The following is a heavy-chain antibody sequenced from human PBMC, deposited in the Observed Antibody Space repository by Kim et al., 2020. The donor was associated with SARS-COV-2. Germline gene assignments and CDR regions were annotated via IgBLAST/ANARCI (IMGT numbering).Heavy chain of an antibody. J-gene: IGHJ4*01. V-gene: IGHV3-53*01. CDR2: IYSDGNT. CDR1: GFTVSAKY. CDR3: ATYSSTWMHYFEN. D-gene: IGHD6-13*01. Sequence: GGSLRLSCAASGFTVSAKYLSWVRQAPGKGLEWISVIYSDGNTYYADSVKGRFTSSRDISKNTFYLQMDSMRADDTAVYYCATYSSTWMHYFENWGQGTLVTVSS.